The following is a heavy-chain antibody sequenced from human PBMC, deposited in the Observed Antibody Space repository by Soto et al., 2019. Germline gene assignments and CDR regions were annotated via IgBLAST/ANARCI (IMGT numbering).Heavy chain of an antibody. V-gene: IGHV3-7*01. D-gene: IGHD3-10*01. J-gene: IGHJ4*02. CDR1: GFTFSSYW. CDR2: IKQDGSEK. Sequence: GGSLRLSCAASGFTFSSYWMSWVRQAPGKGLEWVANIKQDGSEKYYVDSVKGRFTISRDNAKNSLYLQMNSLRAEDTAVYYCARAGLLWFGESDPNIEFDYWGQGTLVTVSS. CDR3: ARAGLLWFGESDPNIEFDY.